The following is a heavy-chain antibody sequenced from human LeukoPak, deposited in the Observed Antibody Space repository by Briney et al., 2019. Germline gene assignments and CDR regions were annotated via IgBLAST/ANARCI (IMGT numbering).Heavy chain of an antibody. J-gene: IGHJ4*02. CDR3: ARHDYYGNDY. CDR2: IYYSGST. V-gene: IGHV4-39*01. CDR1: GGSISSSNYY. Sequence: SETLSLTCTVSGGSISSSNYYWGWIRQPPGKGLEWIGSIYYSGSTYYNPSLKSRVTISVDTSKNQFSLKLSSVTAADTAVYYCARHDYYGNDYWGQGTLVTVSS. D-gene: IGHD3-16*01.